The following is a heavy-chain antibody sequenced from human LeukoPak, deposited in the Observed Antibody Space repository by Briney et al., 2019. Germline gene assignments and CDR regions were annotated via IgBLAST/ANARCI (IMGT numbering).Heavy chain of an antibody. D-gene: IGHD4-17*01. V-gene: IGHV3-11*06. J-gene: IGHJ4*02. CDR2: ISSSSSYT. Sequence: GGSLRLSCAASGFTYSDYYMSWIRQAPGKGLEWVSYISSSSSYTNYADSVKGRLTISRDNAKNSLYLQMNSLRAEDTAVYYCARTRTVTAWYFDYWGQGTLVTVSS. CDR3: ARTRTVTAWYFDY. CDR1: GFTYSDYY.